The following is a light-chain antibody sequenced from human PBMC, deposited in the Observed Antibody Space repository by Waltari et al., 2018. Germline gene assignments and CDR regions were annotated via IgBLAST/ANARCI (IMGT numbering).Light chain of an antibody. CDR2: AAS. J-gene: IGKJ1*01. Sequence: IQLTQSPSSLSASVGDRVTITCRASQGISDFLAGYQQKPGKAPKLLIYAASTLQSGVPSRFSGSGSGTDFTLTITSLQPEDFATYYCQLLNSSQWTFGQGTKVEIK. V-gene: IGKV1-9*01. CDR1: QGISDF. CDR3: QLLNSSQWT.